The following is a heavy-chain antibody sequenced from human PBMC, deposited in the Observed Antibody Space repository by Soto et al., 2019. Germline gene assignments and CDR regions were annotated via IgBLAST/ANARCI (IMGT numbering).Heavy chain of an antibody. CDR2: IYYSGST. CDR1: GGSISSGDYY. J-gene: IGHJ4*02. CDR3: ARVGYSYGWNADY. D-gene: IGHD5-18*01. V-gene: IGHV4-30-4*01. Sequence: QVQLQESGPGLVKPSQTLSLTCTVSGGSISSGDYYWSWIRQPPGKGLEWIGYIYYSGSTYYNPSLTSRVNISVDTSKHQFSLKLSSVTAADTAVYYCARVGYSYGWNADYWGQGTLVTVSS.